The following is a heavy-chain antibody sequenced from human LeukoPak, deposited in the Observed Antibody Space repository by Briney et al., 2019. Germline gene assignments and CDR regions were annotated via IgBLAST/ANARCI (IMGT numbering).Heavy chain of an antibody. CDR1: GFTFLSYG. Sequence: GGTLRLSCAASGFTFLSYGMSWVRQAPGKGLEWVSSIDRSSTYIYYADSVKGRFSISRDNAKNSLYLQMISLRAEDTAVYYCARDLLGIEGAWGQGTLVTVSS. CDR2: IDRSSTYI. CDR3: ARDLLGIEGA. V-gene: IGHV3-21*01. J-gene: IGHJ5*02. D-gene: IGHD3-10*01.